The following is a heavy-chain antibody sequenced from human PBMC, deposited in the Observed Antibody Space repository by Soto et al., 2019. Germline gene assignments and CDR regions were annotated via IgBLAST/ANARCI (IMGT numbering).Heavy chain of an antibody. CDR2: ISGSGGST. CDR1: GFTFSSYA. Sequence: GGSLRLSCAASGFTFSSYAMSWVRQAPGKGLEWASAISGSGGSTYYADSVKGRFTISRDNSKNTLYLQMNSLRAEDTAVYYCAKVKGQRLLVFDYWGQGTLVTVSS. V-gene: IGHV3-23*01. CDR3: AKVKGQRLLVFDY. D-gene: IGHD3-22*01. J-gene: IGHJ4*02.